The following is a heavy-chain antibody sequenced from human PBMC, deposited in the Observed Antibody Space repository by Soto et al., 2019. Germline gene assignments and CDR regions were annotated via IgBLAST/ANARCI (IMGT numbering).Heavy chain of an antibody. D-gene: IGHD4-17*01. CDR1: GGSISSYY. Sequence: QVQLQESGPGLVKPSETLSLTCTVSGGSISSYYWSWIRQPPGKGLEWIGYIYYSGSTNYNPSLKSRVTISVDTSTHQFSLKLRSVTAADTAVYYCARQYGDYVRGAFDIWGQGTMVTVSS. CDR3: ARQYGDYVRGAFDI. V-gene: IGHV4-59*01. J-gene: IGHJ3*02. CDR2: IYYSGST.